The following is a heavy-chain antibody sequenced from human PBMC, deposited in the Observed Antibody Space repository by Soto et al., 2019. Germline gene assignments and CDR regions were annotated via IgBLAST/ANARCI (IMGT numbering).Heavy chain of an antibody. CDR1: GFTFDDYG. Sequence: PGGSLRLSCAASGFTFDDYGMHWVRQAPGKGLEWVSAIISSSSDIYYADSVKGRFTIPRDNAKNSLYLQMNSLRAEDTAVYYCARVAEVLRYFDWPWEYFDYWGQGTLVTVSS. J-gene: IGHJ4*02. CDR3: ARVAEVLRYFDWPWEYFDY. CDR2: IISSSSDI. V-gene: IGHV3-21*01. D-gene: IGHD3-9*01.